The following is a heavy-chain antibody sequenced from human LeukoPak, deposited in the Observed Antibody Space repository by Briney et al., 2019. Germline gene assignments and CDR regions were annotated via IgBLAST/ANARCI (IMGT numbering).Heavy chain of an antibody. CDR1: GFTFSSYS. CDR3: ARDELYYYDSSGYFSFDY. D-gene: IGHD3-22*01. CDR2: ISSSSSTI. J-gene: IGHJ4*02. V-gene: IGHV3-48*01. Sequence: PGGSLRLSCAASGFTFSSYSMNWVRQAPGKGLEWVSYISSSSSTIYYADSVKGRFTISRDNAKNSLCLQMNSLRAEDTAVYYCARDELYYYDSSGYFSFDYWGQGTLVTVSS.